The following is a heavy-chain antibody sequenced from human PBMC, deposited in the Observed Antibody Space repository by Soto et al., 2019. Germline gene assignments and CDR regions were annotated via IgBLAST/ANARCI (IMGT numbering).Heavy chain of an antibody. J-gene: IGHJ4*02. CDR3: ARDVGYDYVN. D-gene: IGHD5-12*01. CDR2: IKQGGSEK. V-gene: IGHV3-7*01. Sequence: EVQLVESGGGLVQPGGSLRISCAVSGFTFSSYWMRWVCQSPGKGLDWVATIKQGGSEKYYVDSVKGRFTISGDNAENSLYLQMNSLSAEDTAVYFCARDVGYDYVNWGQGTLVTVSS. CDR1: GFTFSSYW.